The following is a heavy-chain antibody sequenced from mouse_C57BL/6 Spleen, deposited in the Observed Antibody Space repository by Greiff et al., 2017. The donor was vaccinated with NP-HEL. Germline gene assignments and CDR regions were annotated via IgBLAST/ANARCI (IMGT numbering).Heavy chain of an antibody. CDR1: GYTFTSYW. Sequence: QVQLQQPGAELVKPGASVTLSCTASGYTFTSYWMHWVKQRPGQGLEWIGMIHPNSGSTNYNEKFKSKATLTVDKSSSTAYMQLSSLTSEDSAVYYCARAYDYDWFAYWGQGTLVTVSA. CDR2: IHPNSGST. D-gene: IGHD2-4*01. J-gene: IGHJ3*01. CDR3: ARAYDYDWFAY. V-gene: IGHV1-64*01.